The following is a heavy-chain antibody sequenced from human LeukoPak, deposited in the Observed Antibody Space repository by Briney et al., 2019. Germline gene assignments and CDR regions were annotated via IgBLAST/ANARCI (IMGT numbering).Heavy chain of an antibody. CDR3: ASGANGHYFDY. Sequence: ASVKVSCKASGGTFSSYAISWVRQAPGQGLEWMGGIIPIFGTANYAQKFQGRVTITADESTSTAYMELSSLRSEDTAVYYCASGANGHYFDYWGQGTLVTVSS. CDR1: GGTFSSYA. CDR2: IIPIFGTA. V-gene: IGHV1-69*13. J-gene: IGHJ4*02.